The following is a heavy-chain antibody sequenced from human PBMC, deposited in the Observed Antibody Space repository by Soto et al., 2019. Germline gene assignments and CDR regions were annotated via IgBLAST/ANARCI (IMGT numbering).Heavy chain of an antibody. CDR3: ARDSFYGSGSYYQFDY. V-gene: IGHV1-18*01. Sequence: ASVKVSCKASGYTFTSYGISWVRQAPGQGLEWMGWISAYNGNTNYAQKPQGRVTMTTDTSTSTAYMELRSLRSDDTAVYYCARDSFYGSGSYYQFDYWGQGTLVTVSS. CDR1: GYTFTSYG. D-gene: IGHD3-10*01. J-gene: IGHJ4*02. CDR2: ISAYNGNT.